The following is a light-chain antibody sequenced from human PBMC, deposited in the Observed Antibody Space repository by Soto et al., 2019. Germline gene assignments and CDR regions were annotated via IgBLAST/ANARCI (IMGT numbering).Light chain of an antibody. CDR2: ANT. V-gene: IGLV1-40*01. Sequence: QSVLTQPPSVSGAPGQRVTISCTGSSSNIGPTYDVHWYQQLPGTAPKLLIYANTNRPSGVPDRFSGSKSGTSASLAITGLQAEDEADYFCQCYDSSLSGYVFGSGTKVTVL. J-gene: IGLJ1*01. CDR1: SSNIGPTYD. CDR3: QCYDSSLSGYV.